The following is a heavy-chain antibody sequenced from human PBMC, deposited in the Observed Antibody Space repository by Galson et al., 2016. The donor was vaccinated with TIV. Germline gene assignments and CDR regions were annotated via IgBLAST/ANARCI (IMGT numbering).Heavy chain of an antibody. V-gene: IGHV2-70*01. CDR3: ARYNWNVDNWFDP. CDR1: GFSLSTSGMC. CDR2: IDWDDDK. J-gene: IGHJ5*02. D-gene: IGHD1-20*01. Sequence: PALVKPTQTLTLTCTFSGFSLSTSGMCVSWIRQPPGKALEWLALIDWDDDKKYSTSQKTRLTISKDTSKNQVVLTMTNMDPVDTATYYCARYNWNVDNWFDPWGQAALVTVSS.